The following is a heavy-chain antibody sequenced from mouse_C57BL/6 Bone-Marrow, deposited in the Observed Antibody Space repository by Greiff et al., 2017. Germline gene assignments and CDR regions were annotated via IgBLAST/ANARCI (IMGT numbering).Heavy chain of an antibody. J-gene: IGHJ1*03. Sequence: VKLMESGPGLVQPSQSLSITCTVSGFSLTSYGVHWVRQSPGKGLEWLGVIWSGGSTDYNAAFISRLSISKDNSKSQVFFKMNSLQVDDTAIYYCARYYYGSSYDWYFDVWGTGTTVTVSS. V-gene: IGHV2-2*01. CDR2: IWSGGST. CDR1: GFSLTSYG. D-gene: IGHD1-1*01. CDR3: ARYYYGSSYDWYFDV.